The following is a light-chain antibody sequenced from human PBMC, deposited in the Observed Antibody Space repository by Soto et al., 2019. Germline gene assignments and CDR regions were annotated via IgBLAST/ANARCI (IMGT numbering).Light chain of an antibody. CDR2: DAS. CDR3: QQYNSYSSPWT. V-gene: IGKV1-5*01. J-gene: IGKJ1*01. CDR1: QSISNW. Sequence: DIQMTQTPSTLSASVGDRVTMTCRSSQSISNWLAWYQQKPGKAPKLLIYDASSLESGVPSRFSGSGSGTEFTLSITSLQPDDFATYYCQQYNSYSSPWTFGQGTKVDIK.